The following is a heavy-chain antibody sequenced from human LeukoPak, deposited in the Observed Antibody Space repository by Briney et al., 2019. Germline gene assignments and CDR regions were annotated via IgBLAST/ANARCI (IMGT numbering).Heavy chain of an antibody. V-gene: IGHV3-48*01. CDR2: VGISSGNT. CDR3: ARDYKYAFDN. J-gene: IGHJ4*02. Sequence: PGGSLRLSCAASGFTFSHYSMNWVRQAPGKGLEWISYVGISSGNTKYADSVKGRFTISGDKAKNSLYLQMNSLRVEDTAVYYCARDYKYAFDNWGQGTLVTVCS. CDR1: GFTFSHYS. D-gene: IGHD5-24*01.